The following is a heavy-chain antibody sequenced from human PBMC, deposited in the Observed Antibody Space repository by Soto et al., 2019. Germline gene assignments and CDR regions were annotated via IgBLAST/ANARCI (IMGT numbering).Heavy chain of an antibody. Sequence: GASVKVSCKTSGYTFTNYYMHWVRQAPGQGLEWMGIIKCSGGETTYADSAKGRFTISRDNSKSTLYLQVNSLRIEDTAVYYCARAMDIGMASKDNWFDPWGQGTLVTVSS. CDR3: ARAMDIGMASKDNWFDP. J-gene: IGHJ5*02. CDR2: IKCSGGET. CDR1: GYTFTNYY. D-gene: IGHD2-2*03. V-gene: IGHV1-46*04.